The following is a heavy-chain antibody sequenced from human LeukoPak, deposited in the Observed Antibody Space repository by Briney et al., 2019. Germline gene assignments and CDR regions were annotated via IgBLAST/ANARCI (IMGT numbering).Heavy chain of an antibody. CDR1: GSRFTSYW. Sequence: PGESLKISCKGSGSRFTSYWIGWVRQMPGKGLEWMGIIYPGDSDTRYSPSFQGQVTISADKSISTAYLQWSSLKASHTAMYYCARQTVTWSGYYKLNYMDVWGKGTTVTVSS. D-gene: IGHD3-3*01. CDR2: IYPGDSDT. V-gene: IGHV5-51*01. CDR3: ARQTVTWSGYYKLNYMDV. J-gene: IGHJ6*03.